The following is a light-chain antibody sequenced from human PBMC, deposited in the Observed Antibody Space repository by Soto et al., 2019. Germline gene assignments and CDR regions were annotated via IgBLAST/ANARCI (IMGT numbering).Light chain of an antibody. CDR2: GNN. V-gene: IGLV1-40*01. J-gene: IGLJ2*01. CDR1: SSNIGAGYD. CDR3: QSYDSSLSGSAVV. Sequence: QSVLTQPPSVSGAPGQRVTISCTGSSSNIGAGYDVHWYQLLPGTAPKLLIYGNNNRPSGVPDRFSGSKSGTSASLAITGLQAEDEADDYCQSYDSSLSGSAVVFGGGTKLTVL.